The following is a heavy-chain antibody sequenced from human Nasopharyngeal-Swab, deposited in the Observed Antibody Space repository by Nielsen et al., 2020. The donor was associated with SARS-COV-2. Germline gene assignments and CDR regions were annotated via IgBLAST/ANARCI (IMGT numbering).Heavy chain of an antibody. D-gene: IGHD6-6*01. J-gene: IGHJ5*02. Sequence: GESLKISCAASGFTFSSYEMNWVRQAPGKGLEWVSYISSSGSTIYYADSVKGRFTIFRDNAKNSLYLQMNSLRAEDTAVYYCARGWGIAARSGWFDPWGQGTLVTVSS. CDR2: ISSSGSTI. CDR1: GFTFSSYE. CDR3: ARGWGIAARSGWFDP. V-gene: IGHV3-48*03.